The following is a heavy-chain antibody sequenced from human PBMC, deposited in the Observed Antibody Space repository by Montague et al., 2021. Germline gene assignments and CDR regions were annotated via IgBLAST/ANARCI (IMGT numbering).Heavy chain of an antibody. CDR3: ARGWQKRFDP. J-gene: IGHJ5*02. Sequence: CAISGDSASSNDATWNWIRQSPSRGLEWLGRTYYRSKWYNEYAISVKSRITVNPDTSKNQFSLLLNSVTPGDTAVYYCARGWQKRFDPWGQGTLVTVSS. CDR1: GDSASSNDAT. CDR2: TYYRSKWYN. V-gene: IGHV6-1*01. D-gene: IGHD5-24*01.